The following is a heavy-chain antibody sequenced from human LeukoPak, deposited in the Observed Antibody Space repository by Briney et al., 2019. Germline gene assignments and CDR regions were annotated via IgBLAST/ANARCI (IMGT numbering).Heavy chain of an antibody. CDR1: GFTFSSYE. J-gene: IGHJ4*02. CDR2: ISSSGSII. D-gene: IGHD3-22*01. Sequence: GGSLRLSCAASGFTFSSYEMNWVRQAPGKGLEWVSYISSSGSIIYYADSVKGRFTISRDNAKNSVYLQMNSLRAEDTAVYYCARGAYYYDSSGPFFDYWGQGTLVTVSS. V-gene: IGHV3-48*03. CDR3: ARGAYYYDSSGPFFDY.